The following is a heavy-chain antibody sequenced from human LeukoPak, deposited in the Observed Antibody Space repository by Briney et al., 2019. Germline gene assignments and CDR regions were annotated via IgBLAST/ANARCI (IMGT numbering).Heavy chain of an antibody. CDR1: GGSFSGYY. CDR3: ASQHRRSVAGPPHDY. D-gene: IGHD6-19*01. CDR2: INHSGST. V-gene: IGHV4-34*01. J-gene: IGHJ4*02. Sequence: SETLSLTCAVYGGSFSGYYWSWIRQPPGKGLEWIGEINHSGSTNYNPSLKSRVTISVDTSKNQFSLKLSSVTAADTAVYYCASQHRRSVAGPPHDYWGQGTLVTVSS.